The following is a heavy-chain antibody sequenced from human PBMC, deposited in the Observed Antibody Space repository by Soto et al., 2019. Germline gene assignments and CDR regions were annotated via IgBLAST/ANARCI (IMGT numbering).Heavy chain of an antibody. V-gene: IGHV1-69*12. J-gene: IGHJ3*02. CDR3: AREGLTFGPGAVGGAFDI. D-gene: IGHD2-2*01. CDR1: GGTFDCNA. CDR2: IIPIFGTI. Sequence: QVQLVQSGTEVRKPGSSVKVSCKASGGTFDCNAISWVRLAPGQGLEWMGGIIPIFGTINNAQKFQARVTITADESANIVYMELSSLRSEDTAISYCAREGLTFGPGAVGGAFDIWGQGTLVTVSS.